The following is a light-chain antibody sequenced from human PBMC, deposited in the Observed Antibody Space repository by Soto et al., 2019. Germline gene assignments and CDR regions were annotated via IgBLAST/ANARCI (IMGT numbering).Light chain of an antibody. CDR2: EVT. V-gene: IGLV2-14*01. J-gene: IGLJ3*02. Sequence: QSVLTQPASVSGSPGQSITISCTGTSSDVGRYNFVSWYQHHPDKAPKLLICEVTDRPPGTSNRFSGSKSGNTASLTISRLQADDEADYYCSSYTVTSTWVFGGGTKLTVL. CDR1: SSDVGRYNF. CDR3: SSYTVTSTWV.